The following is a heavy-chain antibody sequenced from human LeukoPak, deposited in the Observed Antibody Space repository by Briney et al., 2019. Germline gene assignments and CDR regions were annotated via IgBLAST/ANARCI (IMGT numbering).Heavy chain of an antibody. J-gene: IGHJ4*02. CDR3: TSHLPGWEGDDY. Sequence: GSLRLSCAASGFTFSSSAMHSVRQHSRRELVGVGRIRSKANSYATSYAASVKGRFTISRDDSKNTAYLQMNSLKTEDTAVYYCTSHLPGWEGDDYWGQGTLVTVSS. CDR1: GFTFSSSA. D-gene: IGHD1-26*01. V-gene: IGHV3-73*01. CDR2: IRSKANSYAT.